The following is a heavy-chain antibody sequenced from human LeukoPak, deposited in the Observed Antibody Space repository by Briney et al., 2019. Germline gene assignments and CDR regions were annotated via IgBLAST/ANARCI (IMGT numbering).Heavy chain of an antibody. V-gene: IGHV4-59*11. CDR1: GGSISSHY. J-gene: IGHJ6*03. Sequence: SETLSLTCTVSGGSISSHYWSWIRQPPGKGLEWIGYIYYSGSTNYNPSLKSRVTISVDTSKNQFSLKLSSVTAADTAVYYCARDSAGQGYYYYYMDVWGKGTTVTVSS. CDR3: ARDSAGQGYYYYYMDV. D-gene: IGHD2-15*01. CDR2: IYYSGST.